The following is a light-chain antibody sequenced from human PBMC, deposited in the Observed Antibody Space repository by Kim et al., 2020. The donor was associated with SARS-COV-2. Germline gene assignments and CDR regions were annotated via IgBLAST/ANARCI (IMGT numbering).Light chain of an antibody. CDR1: QDISNY. Sequence: SASVGDRVTITCQASQDISNYLNWYQQKPGKAPKLLIYDASNLETGVPSRLSGSGSGTDFTFAISSLQPEDIATYYCQQYDNLPTFGGGTKVDIK. V-gene: IGKV1-33*01. J-gene: IGKJ4*01. CDR3: QQYDNLPT. CDR2: DAS.